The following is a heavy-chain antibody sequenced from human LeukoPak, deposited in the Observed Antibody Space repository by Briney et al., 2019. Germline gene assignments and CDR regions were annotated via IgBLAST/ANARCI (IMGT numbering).Heavy chain of an antibody. J-gene: IGHJ5*02. V-gene: IGHV1-69*04. CDR1: GGTFSSYA. CDR2: IIPILGIA. D-gene: IGHD1-26*01. Sequence: GASVKVSCKASGGTFSSYAISWVRQAPGQGLEWMGRIIPILGIANYAQKFQGRVTITADKSTSTAYMELSSLRSEDTAVYYCARSGSRWEILNWFDPWGQGTLVTVSS. CDR3: ARSGSRWEILNWFDP.